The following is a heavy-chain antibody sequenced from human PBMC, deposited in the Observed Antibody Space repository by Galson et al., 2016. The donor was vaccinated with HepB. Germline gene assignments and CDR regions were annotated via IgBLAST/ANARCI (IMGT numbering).Heavy chain of an antibody. Sequence: SLRLSCAVSGFNFNDFSMNWIRQAPGKGLEWLSYISGTGSRILYADSVKGRFTISKDKAKLSLYLQMSSLRVEDTAVYYCAIDLTPRGFSYSFWGQGTLVAVSS. CDR3: AIDLTPRGFSYSF. D-gene: IGHD3-10*01. CDR2: ISGTGSRI. CDR1: GFNFNDFS. J-gene: IGHJ1*01. V-gene: IGHV3-48*01.